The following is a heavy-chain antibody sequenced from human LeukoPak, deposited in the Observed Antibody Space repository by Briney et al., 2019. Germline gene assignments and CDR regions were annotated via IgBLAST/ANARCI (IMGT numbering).Heavy chain of an antibody. D-gene: IGHD6-13*01. J-gene: IGHJ6*03. CDR1: GYTFISYG. V-gene: IGHV1-2*02. Sequence: ASVKVSCKASGYTFISYGISWVRQAPGQGLEWMGWINPNSGGTNYAQKFQGRVTMTRDTSISTAYMELSRLRSDDTAVYYCARGGQQLGYYYYYYMDVWGKGTTVTVSS. CDR2: INPNSGGT. CDR3: ARGGQQLGYYYYYYMDV.